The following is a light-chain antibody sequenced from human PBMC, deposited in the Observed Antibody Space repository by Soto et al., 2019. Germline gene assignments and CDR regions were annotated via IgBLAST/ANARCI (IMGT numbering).Light chain of an antibody. V-gene: IGLV2-14*01. CDR1: SSDVGGYNY. CDR3: SSYTSSSALV. Sequence: QSVLTQPASVYGSPGQSITISCTGTSSDVGGYNYVSWCQHHPGKAPKLVLYEVSNRPSGVSARFSGSKSGNTASLTISGLQAEDEADYYCSSYTSSSALVFGTGTKLTVL. CDR2: EVS. J-gene: IGLJ1*01.